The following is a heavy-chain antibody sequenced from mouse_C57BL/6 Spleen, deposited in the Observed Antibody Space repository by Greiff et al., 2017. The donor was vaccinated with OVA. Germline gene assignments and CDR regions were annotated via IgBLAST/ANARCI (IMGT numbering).Heavy chain of an antibody. V-gene: IGHV14-4*01. D-gene: IGHD1-1*01. Sequence: VQLQQSGAELVRPGASVKLSCTASGFNIKDDYMHWVKQRPEQGLEWIGWIDPENGDTEYASKFQGKATITADTSSNTAYLQLSSLTSEDTAVYYCTTGRLRYYWGQGTTLTVSS. CDR1: GFNIKDDY. J-gene: IGHJ2*01. CDR3: TTGRLRYY. CDR2: IDPENGDT.